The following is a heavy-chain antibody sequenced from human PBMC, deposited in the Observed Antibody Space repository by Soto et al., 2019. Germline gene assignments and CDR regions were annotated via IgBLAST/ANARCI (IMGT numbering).Heavy chain of an antibody. J-gene: IGHJ4*02. Sequence: QVQLVQSGAEVKMPGASVKVTCKASGYTFTSFDLHWVRQAPGQRLEWVAWISAGNGNTRYSQKFQGRVTITRDTSGSIAYMELSSLRDEDTDVYYCARDLYTAGYGDRYDYWGQGTLVTVSS. CDR1: GYTFTSFD. V-gene: IGHV1-3*01. D-gene: IGHD4-17*01. CDR2: ISAGNGNT. CDR3: ARDLYTAGYGDRYDY.